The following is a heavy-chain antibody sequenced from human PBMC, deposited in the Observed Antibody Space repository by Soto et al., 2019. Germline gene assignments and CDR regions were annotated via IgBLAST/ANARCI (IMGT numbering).Heavy chain of an antibody. V-gene: IGHV1-69*12. CDR1: AGTFSSYA. Sequence: QVQLVQSGAEVKKPGSSVKVSCKASAGTFSSYAISWVRQAPGQGLEWMGGIIPIFGTANYEQKFQGRVTIIADESTSTAYMKLSSRRSEDTAVYYCARAPLTGTTSYYGMDVWGQGTTVTVSS. CDR3: ARAPLTGTTSYYGMDV. CDR2: IIPIFGTA. D-gene: IGHD1-20*01. J-gene: IGHJ6*02.